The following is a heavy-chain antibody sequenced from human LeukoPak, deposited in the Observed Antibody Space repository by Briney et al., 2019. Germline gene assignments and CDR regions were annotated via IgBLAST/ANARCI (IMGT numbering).Heavy chain of an antibody. J-gene: IGHJ4*02. CDR3: ASWSSGYYELDY. D-gene: IGHD3-22*01. CDR1: GVTFSSYS. CDR2: ISSSSSYI. V-gene: IGHV3-21*01. Sequence: GGSLRLSCAASGVTFSSYSMNWVRQAPGKGVEWVSSISSSSSYIYYADSVNGRFTISRDNAKNSLYLQMNSLRAEDTAVYYCASWSSGYYELDYWGQGTLVTVSS.